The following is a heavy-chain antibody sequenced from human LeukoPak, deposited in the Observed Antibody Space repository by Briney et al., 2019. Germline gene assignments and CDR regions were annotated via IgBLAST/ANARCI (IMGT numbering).Heavy chain of an antibody. D-gene: IGHD2/OR15-2a*01. Sequence: GGSXXXDYWXWVRQPPGEGLEWSGEINHSGSTNYNPSLKSRVTISVDTSKNQFSLKLSSVTAADTAVYYCARGLYGFDYWGQGTLVTVSS. V-gene: IGHV4-34*01. CDR1: GGSXXXDY. J-gene: IGHJ4*02. CDR3: ARGLYGFDY. CDR2: INHSGST.